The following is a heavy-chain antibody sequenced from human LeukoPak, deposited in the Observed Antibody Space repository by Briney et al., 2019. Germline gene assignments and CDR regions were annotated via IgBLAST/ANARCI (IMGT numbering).Heavy chain of an antibody. Sequence: GGSLKISCKGSGYSFSSHWIAWVRQMPGKGVEWMGMIYPGDSDTRYSPSFRGQVTISGDKSISTAYLQWSSLKASDTAMYYCARQRERGYSYVDWGQGTLVTVSS. CDR3: ARQRERGYSYVD. J-gene: IGHJ4*02. D-gene: IGHD5-18*01. V-gene: IGHV5-51*01. CDR2: IYPGDSDT. CDR1: GYSFSSHW.